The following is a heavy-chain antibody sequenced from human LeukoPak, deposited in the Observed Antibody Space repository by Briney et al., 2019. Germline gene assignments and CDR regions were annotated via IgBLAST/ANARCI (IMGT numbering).Heavy chain of an antibody. D-gene: IGHD5-18*01. V-gene: IGHV1-3*01. J-gene: IGHJ6*02. Sequence: GASVKVSCKASGYTFTSYAMHWVRQAPGQRLEWMGWINAGNGNTKYSQKFQGRVTITRDTSASTAYMELSSLRSEDTAVYYCARGGYSYGYNSQEFHYYYGMDVWGQGTTVTVSS. CDR3: ARGGYSYGYNSQEFHYYYGMDV. CDR2: INAGNGNT. CDR1: GYTFTSYA.